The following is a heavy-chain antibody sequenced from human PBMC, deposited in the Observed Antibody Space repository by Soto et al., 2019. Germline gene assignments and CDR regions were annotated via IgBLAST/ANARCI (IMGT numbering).Heavy chain of an antibody. Sequence: SETLSLTCTVSGASISGFYWSWIRQRPGKGLEWIGSIYYSGSTTYNPSLKSRVTISVDTSKNQFSLKLTSVTAADTAVYFCARIYCSSIRCSSHFDYWGQGTLVTVSS. CDR2: IYYSGST. J-gene: IGHJ4*02. D-gene: IGHD2-2*01. CDR1: GASISGFY. V-gene: IGHV4-59*08. CDR3: ARIYCSSIRCSSHFDY.